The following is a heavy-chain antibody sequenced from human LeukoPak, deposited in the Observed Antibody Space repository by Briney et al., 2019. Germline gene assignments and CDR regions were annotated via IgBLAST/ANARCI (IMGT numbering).Heavy chain of an antibody. J-gene: IGHJ5*02. CDR3: AREGPRYCSSTSCGWFDP. V-gene: IGHV1-8*01. CDR2: MNPNSGNT. D-gene: IGHD2-2*01. Sequence: ASVKVSCKASGYTFTSYDINWVRQVAGQGLEWMGWMNPNSGNTGYAQKFQGRVTMTRNTSISTAYMELSSLRSEDTAVYYCAREGPRYCSSTSCGWFDPWGQGTLVTVSS. CDR1: GYTFTSYD.